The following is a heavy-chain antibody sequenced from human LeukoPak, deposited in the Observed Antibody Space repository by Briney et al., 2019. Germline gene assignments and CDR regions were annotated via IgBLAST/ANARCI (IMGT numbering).Heavy chain of an antibody. D-gene: IGHD3-9*01. Sequence: PGRSLRLSCAASGFTFSSYGMHWVRQAPGKGLEWVAVISYDGSNKYYADSVKGRFTISRDNSKNTLYLQMNSLRAEDTAVYYCAKGGSYYDILTGYYDYWGQGTLVTVSS. CDR1: GFTFSSYG. CDR2: ISYDGSNK. J-gene: IGHJ4*02. CDR3: AKGGSYYDILTGYYDY. V-gene: IGHV3-30*18.